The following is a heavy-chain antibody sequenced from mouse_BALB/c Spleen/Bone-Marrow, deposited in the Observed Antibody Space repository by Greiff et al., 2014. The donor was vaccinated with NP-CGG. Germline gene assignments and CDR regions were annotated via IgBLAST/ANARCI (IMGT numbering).Heavy chain of an antibody. CDR3: VRGVYFDY. J-gene: IGHJ2*01. CDR1: GFSLTSYD. Sequence: VNLVESGPGMVAPSQSLSITYTVSGFSLTSYDISWIRQPPGKGLEWLGVIWTGGGTNYNSAFMSRLSISKDNSKSQVFLKMNNLQTDGKAIYYCVRGVYFDYWGQGTTLAVSS. CDR2: IWTGGGT. V-gene: IGHV2-9-2*01.